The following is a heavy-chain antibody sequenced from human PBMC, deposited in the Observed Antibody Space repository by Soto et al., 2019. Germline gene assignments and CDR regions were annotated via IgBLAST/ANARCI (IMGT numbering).Heavy chain of an antibody. CDR3: ARGQRSDPFYDS. V-gene: IGHV4-34*01. Sequence: KPSETLSLTCAVYGGSFSGYYRNWVRQPPGKGLEWVGETSPDGDTNYSPSLKSRVTISLDTSKTQFSLTLTSLTAADTAVYYCARGQRSDPFYDSWGQGTLVTVSS. CDR1: GGSFSGYY. J-gene: IGHJ4*02. CDR2: TSPDGDT.